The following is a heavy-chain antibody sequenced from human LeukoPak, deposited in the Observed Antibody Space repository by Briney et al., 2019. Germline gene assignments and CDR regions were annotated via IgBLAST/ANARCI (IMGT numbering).Heavy chain of an antibody. V-gene: IGHV3-48*01. CDR1: GFTFSTYS. Sequence: GGSLRLSCVASGFTFSTYSMNWVRQAPGKGLEWVSYISSSSSTIYYADSVKGRFTISKDNAKNSLYLQMNSLRVEDTAVYYCARDYYGDYYFDYWGQGTLVTVSS. CDR3: ARDYYGDYYFDY. D-gene: IGHD4-17*01. J-gene: IGHJ4*02. CDR2: ISSSSSTI.